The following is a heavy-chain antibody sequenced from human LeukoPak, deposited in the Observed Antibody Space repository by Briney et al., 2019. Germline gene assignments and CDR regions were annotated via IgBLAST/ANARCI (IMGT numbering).Heavy chain of an antibody. J-gene: IGHJ5*02. D-gene: IGHD6-19*01. CDR3: ARDGSVAGSHWFDP. V-gene: IGHV4-30-4*08. CDR1: GASVSATNYY. Sequence: SQTLSLTCTVSGASVSATNYYWSWLRQHPGKGPEWIAYIYYDAGAYYNPSLKSRVTISVDRFKNQFSLKLSSVTAADTAVYYCARDGSVAGSHWFDPWGQGTLVTVSS. CDR2: IYYDAGA.